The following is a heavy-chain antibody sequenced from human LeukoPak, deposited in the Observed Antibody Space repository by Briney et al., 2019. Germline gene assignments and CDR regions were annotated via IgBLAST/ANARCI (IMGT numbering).Heavy chain of an antibody. V-gene: IGHV3-11*01. J-gene: IGHJ6*02. Sequence: GGSLRLSCAASGVTFSDYYMSWIRQAPGKGLEWVSYISSSGSTIYYADSVKGRFTISRDNAKNSLYLQMNSLRAGDTAVYYCARDSGYGAYYYGMDVWGQGTTVTVSS. CDR3: ARDSGYGAYYYGMDV. CDR1: GVTFSDYY. CDR2: ISSSGSTI. D-gene: IGHD5-18*01.